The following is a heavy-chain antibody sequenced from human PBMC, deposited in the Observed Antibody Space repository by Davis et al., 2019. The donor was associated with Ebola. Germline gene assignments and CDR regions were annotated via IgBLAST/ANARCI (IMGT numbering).Heavy chain of an antibody. D-gene: IGHD1-14*01. Sequence: SETLSLTCTVSGGSISSYYWSWIRQPPGKGLEWIGEINHSGSSNYNPSLKSRATISVDTSKNQFSLRLRSVTAADTAIYYCAILTGNNWFDPWGQGTLVAVSS. CDR3: AILTGNNWFDP. CDR2: INHSGSS. J-gene: IGHJ5*02. CDR1: GGSISSYY. V-gene: IGHV4-59*01.